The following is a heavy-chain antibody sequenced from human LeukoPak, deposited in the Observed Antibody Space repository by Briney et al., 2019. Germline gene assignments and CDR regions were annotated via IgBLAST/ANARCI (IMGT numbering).Heavy chain of an antibody. V-gene: IGHV3-43D*03. D-gene: IGHD2-15*01. Sequence: GGSLRLSCAASGFTFDDYAMHWVRQAPGKGLEWVSLISWDGGSTYYADSVKGRFTISRDNSKNSLYLQMNSLRAEDTALYYCAKDMGXXXXSGPMDVWGQGTTVTVSS. J-gene: IGHJ6*02. CDR3: AKDMGXXXXSGPMDV. CDR2: ISWDGGST. CDR1: GFTFDDYA.